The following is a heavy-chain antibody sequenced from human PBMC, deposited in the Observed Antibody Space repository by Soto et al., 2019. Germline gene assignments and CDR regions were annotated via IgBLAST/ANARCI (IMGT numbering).Heavy chain of an antibody. Sequence: GGSLRLSCAASGFTFSSYAMSWVRQAPGKGLEWVSAISGSGGSTYYADSVKGRFTISRDNSKNTLYLQMNSLRAEDTAVYFCAKVRSGMIRGPPRGPFDIWGQGTTVTVSS. CDR3: AKVRSGMIRGPPRGPFDI. CDR1: GFTFSSYA. J-gene: IGHJ3*02. D-gene: IGHD3-10*01. V-gene: IGHV3-23*01. CDR2: ISGSGGST.